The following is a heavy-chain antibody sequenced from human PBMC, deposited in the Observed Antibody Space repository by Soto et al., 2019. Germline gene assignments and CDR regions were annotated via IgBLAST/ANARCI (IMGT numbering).Heavy chain of an antibody. CDR3: ARRSSSGWYYFDY. CDR2: INAGNGNT. V-gene: IGHV1-3*01. J-gene: IGHJ4*02. D-gene: IGHD6-19*01. Sequence: WASVKVSCKASGYTFTSYAMHWVRQAPGQRLEWMGWINAGNGNTKYSQKFQGRVTITRDTSASTAYMELSSLRSEDTAVYYCARRSSSGWYYFDYWGQGTLVTVSS. CDR1: GYTFTSYA.